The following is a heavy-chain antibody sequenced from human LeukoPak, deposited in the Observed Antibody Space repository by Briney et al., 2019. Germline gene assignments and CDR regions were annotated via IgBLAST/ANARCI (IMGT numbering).Heavy chain of an antibody. CDR2: IYTCGST. CDR1: GASISSYY. J-gene: IGHJ4*02. Sequence: PSETLSLTCTVSGASISSYYWSWVRQPAGEGLEWIGRIYTCGSTNYKPSLKSRVTMSVDTSKNQSSLKLTSVTAADTAVYYCARDGVENSSWYPLDSWGPGTLVTVSS. D-gene: IGHD6-13*01. V-gene: IGHV4-4*07. CDR3: ARDGVENSSWYPLDS.